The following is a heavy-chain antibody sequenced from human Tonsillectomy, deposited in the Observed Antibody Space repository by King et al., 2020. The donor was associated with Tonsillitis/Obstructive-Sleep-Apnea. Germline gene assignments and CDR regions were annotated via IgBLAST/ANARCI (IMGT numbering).Heavy chain of an antibody. CDR1: GGTFSSYA. V-gene: IGHV1-69*01. CDR3: ARDRYGFWSGYPNQFDY. J-gene: IGHJ4*02. D-gene: IGHD3-3*01. CDR2: IIPIFGTA. Sequence: VQLVQSGAEVKKPGSSVKVSCKASGGTFSSYAISWVRQAPGQGLEWMGGIIPIFGTANYAQKFQGRVTITADESTSTAYMELSSLRSEDTAEYYCARDRYGFWSGYPNQFDYWGQGTLVTVSS.